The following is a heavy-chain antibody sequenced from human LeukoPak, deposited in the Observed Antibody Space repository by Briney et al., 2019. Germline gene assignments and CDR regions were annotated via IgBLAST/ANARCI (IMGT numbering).Heavy chain of an antibody. CDR3: ARAWSGYGDSTYFDY. CDR2: IYHSGST. V-gene: IGHV4-30-2*01. CDR1: DGSISSGGYS. J-gene: IGHJ4*02. Sequence: SETLSLTCAVSDGSISSGGYSWSWIRQPPGKGLEWIGYIYHSGSTYYNPSLKSRVTISVDRSKNQFSLKLSSVTAADTAVYYCARAWSGYGDSTYFDYWGQGTLVTVSS. D-gene: IGHD4-17*01.